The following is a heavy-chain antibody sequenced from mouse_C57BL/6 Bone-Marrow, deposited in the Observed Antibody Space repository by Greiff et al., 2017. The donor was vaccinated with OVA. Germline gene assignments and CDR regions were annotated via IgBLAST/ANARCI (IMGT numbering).Heavy chain of an antibody. D-gene: IGHD2-4*01. CDR3: GRGDYDDYYAMDY. J-gene: IGHJ4*01. CDR1: GYTFTDHI. Sequence: VQLKESGAELASPGASVTLSCKASGYTFTDHIMNWVKKRPGQGLEWIGRIYPVSGETNYNQKFMGKATFSVDRSSSTVYMVLNSLTSEDPAVYYCGRGDYDDYYAMDYWGQGTSVTVSS. CDR2: IYPVSGET. V-gene: IGHV1-11*01.